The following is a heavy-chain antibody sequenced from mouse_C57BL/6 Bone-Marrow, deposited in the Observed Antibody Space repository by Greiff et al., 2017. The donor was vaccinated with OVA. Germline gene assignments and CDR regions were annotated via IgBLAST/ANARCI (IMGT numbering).Heavy chain of an antibody. CDR1: GYTFSSSW. CDR2: IYPGDGDT. V-gene: IGHV1-82*01. J-gene: IGHJ2*01. D-gene: IGHD4-1*01. Sequence: QVQLQQSGAELVKPGASVKLSCKASGYTFSSSWMNWVQQRPGKGLEWIGRIYPGDGDTYYTGKFKGKATLTADKSSSTAYMQLSSLTSEDSAVYFCGRDLSGTEYWGQGTTLTVSS. CDR3: GRDLSGTEY.